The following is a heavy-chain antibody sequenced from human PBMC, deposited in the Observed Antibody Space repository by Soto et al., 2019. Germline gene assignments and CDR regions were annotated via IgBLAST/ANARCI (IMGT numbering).Heavy chain of an antibody. CDR2: ISSRSSDI. D-gene: IGHD3-22*01. CDR3: VGGQYFGDY. Sequence: GGSLRLSCAASGFTFSTYNIHWVRQAPGRGLEWVSSISSRSSDIYYADSVKGRFAISRDNSKNTLYLQMNSLRAEDTAVYYCVGGQYFGDYWGQGTVVTVSS. J-gene: IGHJ4*02. V-gene: IGHV3-21*01. CDR1: GFTFSTYN.